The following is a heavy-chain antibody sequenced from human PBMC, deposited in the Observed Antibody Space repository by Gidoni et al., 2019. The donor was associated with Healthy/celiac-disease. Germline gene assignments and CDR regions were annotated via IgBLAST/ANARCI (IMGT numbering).Heavy chain of an antibody. CDR3: ARLGVGATGRDTNNFDY. Sequence: QVQLQESGPGLVKPSETLSLTCTVSGGSISSYYWSWIRQPPGKGLEWIGYIYYSGSTNYNPSRKSRVTISVDTSKNQFSLKLSSVTAADTAVYYCARLGVGATGRDTNNFDYWGQGTLVTVSS. CDR2: IYYSGST. J-gene: IGHJ4*02. CDR1: GGSISSYY. D-gene: IGHD1-26*01. V-gene: IGHV4-59*08.